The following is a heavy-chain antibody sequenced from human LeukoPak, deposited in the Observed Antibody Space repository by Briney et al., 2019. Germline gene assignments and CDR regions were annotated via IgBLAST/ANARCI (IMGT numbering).Heavy chain of an antibody. CDR2: MNPNINKA. J-gene: IGHJ5*02. D-gene: IGHD4-17*01. CDR1: GYTFTSFD. CDR3: ARVKPLPTVWFDP. Sequence: ASVKVSCKASGYTFTSFDINWARQATGQGLEWMGWMNPNINKAGYAQKFQGRVTLTMNTFISTAYMELSGLTSEDTAGYYCARVKPLPTVWFDPWGQGTLVTVSS. V-gene: IGHV1-8*01.